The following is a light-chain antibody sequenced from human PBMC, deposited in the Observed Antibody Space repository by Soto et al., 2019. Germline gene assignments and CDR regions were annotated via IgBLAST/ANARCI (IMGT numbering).Light chain of an antibody. CDR3: QQYSSTPHT. CDR2: GTG. Sequence: EIVLTQSPGTLSLSPGQRATLSCRASQSVSSSYLAWYQHKRGQAPRLLMFGTGSRATGIPDRSSGTGSGTDFTLIINRLEPEDFAVYYCQQYSSTPHTFGQGTKVDIK. V-gene: IGKV3-20*01. CDR1: QSVSSSY. J-gene: IGKJ2*01.